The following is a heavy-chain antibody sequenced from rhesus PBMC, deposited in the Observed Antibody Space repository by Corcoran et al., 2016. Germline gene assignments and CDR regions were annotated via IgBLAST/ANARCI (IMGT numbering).Heavy chain of an antibody. CDR3: AREGGSSGWYN. D-gene: IGHD6-31*01. V-gene: IGHV4S11*01. CDR1: GGSISSNY. Sequence: QVQLQESGPGLVKPLETLSLTCAVSGGSISSNYWSWIRQPPGKGLEWIGYIYGSSSSTNYNPSLKSRVTRSVDTSKNQFSLKLSSVTAADTAVYYCAREGGSSGWYNWGQGVLVTVSS. J-gene: IGHJ4*01. CDR2: IYGSSSST.